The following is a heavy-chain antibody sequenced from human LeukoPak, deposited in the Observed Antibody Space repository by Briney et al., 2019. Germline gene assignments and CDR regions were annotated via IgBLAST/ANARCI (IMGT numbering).Heavy chain of an antibody. J-gene: IGHJ4*02. V-gene: IGHV3-7*01. D-gene: IGHD1-26*01. CDR2: IKQDGSEK. CDR1: GFTFSSYW. Sequence: PGGSLRLSCAASGFTFSSYWMSWVRQAPGKGLEWVANIKQDGSEKYYVDSVKGRFTISRDNAKNSLYLQMNSLRAEDTAVYYCARITTGYSDLTRDFDYWGQGTLVTVSS. CDR3: ARITTGYSDLTRDFDY.